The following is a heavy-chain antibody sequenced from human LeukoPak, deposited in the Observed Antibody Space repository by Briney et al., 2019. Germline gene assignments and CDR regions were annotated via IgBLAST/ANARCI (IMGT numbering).Heavy chain of an antibody. D-gene: IGHD2-2*01. Sequence: SETLSLTCAAYGGSFSGYYWSWIRQPPGKGPEWIGEINHSGSTNYNPSLKSRVTISVDTSKNQFSLKLSSVTAADTAVYYCARGPQLPSVVVPARGFDPWGQGTLVTVSS. J-gene: IGHJ5*02. CDR3: ARGPQLPSVVVPARGFDP. CDR1: GGSFSGYY. CDR2: INHSGST. V-gene: IGHV4-34*01.